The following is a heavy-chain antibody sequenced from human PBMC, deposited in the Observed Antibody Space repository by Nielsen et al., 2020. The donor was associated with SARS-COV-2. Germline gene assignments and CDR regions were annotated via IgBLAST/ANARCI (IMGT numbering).Heavy chain of an antibody. Sequence: GESLKISCGASGFTISSSFMSWVRQAAGKGLDWVSVIYTDGSTSHADSVKGRFTISRDNSKNTLYLQMNSLRAEDTAVYYCARDNWGRMDVWVQGTTVTVSS. CDR2: IYTDGST. J-gene: IGHJ6*02. V-gene: IGHV3-66*01. D-gene: IGHD7-27*01. CDR3: ARDNWGRMDV. CDR1: GFTISSSF.